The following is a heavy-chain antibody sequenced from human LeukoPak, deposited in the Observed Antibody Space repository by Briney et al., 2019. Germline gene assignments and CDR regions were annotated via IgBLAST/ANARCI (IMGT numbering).Heavy chain of an antibody. CDR2: ISANGDTT. CDR3: ANWQSGSRVFFDY. CDR1: GFTFSTYA. V-gene: IGHV3-23*01. J-gene: IGHJ4*02. Sequence: PGGSLRLSCAASGFTFSTYALSWVRQAPGKGLEWVSAISANGDTTYYADSVRGRFTISRDNPKNTLYLHMNSLRAEDTAVYYCANWQSGSRVFFDYWGQGTLVTVSS. D-gene: IGHD1-26*01.